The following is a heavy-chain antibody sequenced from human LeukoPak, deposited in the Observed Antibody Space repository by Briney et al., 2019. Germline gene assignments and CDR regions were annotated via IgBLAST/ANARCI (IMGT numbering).Heavy chain of an antibody. D-gene: IGHD2-2*01. CDR3: SIHTSNRFDP. V-gene: IGHV3-7*02. CDR2: INQDGSGK. Sequence: GGSLRLSCAASGFIFSSYWMSWVRQAPGKGLEWVANINQDGSGKCYVDSVKGRFTISRDNAKNSLYLQMNSLRADDTAVYYCSIHTSNRFDPWGQGTLVTVSS. J-gene: IGHJ5*02. CDR1: GFIFSSYW.